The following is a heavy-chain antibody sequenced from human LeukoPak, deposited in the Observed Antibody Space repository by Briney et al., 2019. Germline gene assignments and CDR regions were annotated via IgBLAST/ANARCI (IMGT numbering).Heavy chain of an antibody. CDR1: GVTFSSYA. V-gene: IGHV3-23*01. CDR2: ICGSGGST. CDR3: AKDVDYGDYRSQLFQH. Sequence: PAGSLRLSCAASGVTFSSYAMSWVRQAPGKGLEWVSAICGSGGSTYYADSVKGRFTLSRDNSKNTLYLQMNSLRADDTAVYYCAKDVDYGDYRSQLFQHWGQGTLVTVSS. D-gene: IGHD4-17*01. J-gene: IGHJ1*01.